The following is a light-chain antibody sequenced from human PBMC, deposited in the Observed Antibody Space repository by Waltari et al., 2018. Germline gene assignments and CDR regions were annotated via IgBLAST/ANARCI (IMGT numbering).Light chain of an antibody. CDR2: ENS. CDR1: NIGRQS. J-gene: IGLJ2*01. CDR3: QVWDDTSDHPGV. V-gene: IGLV3-21*02. Sequence: SYVLTQPPSVSVAPGQTARMTCGGDNIGRQSVHWYQQRPGQAPILVIAENSDRPSGIPDRFSGSKFGNTATLTIGRVEGGDEADYYCQVWDDTSDHPGVFGGGTKVTVL.